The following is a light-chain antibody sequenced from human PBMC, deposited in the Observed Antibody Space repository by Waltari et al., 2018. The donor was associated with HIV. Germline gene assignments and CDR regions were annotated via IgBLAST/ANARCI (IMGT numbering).Light chain of an antibody. V-gene: IGLV1-40*01. CDR1: SSNIVAGYA. Sequence: QSVLTQPPSVSGAPGQRVTISCTGTSSNIVAGYAVHWYQQVAGTAPKLLSYDNNNRPSGVPDRFSGSKSGTSASLVIAGLQAEDEADYYCQSFDNSLIFGGGTKLTVL. CDR2: DNN. J-gene: IGLJ2*01. CDR3: QSFDNSLI.